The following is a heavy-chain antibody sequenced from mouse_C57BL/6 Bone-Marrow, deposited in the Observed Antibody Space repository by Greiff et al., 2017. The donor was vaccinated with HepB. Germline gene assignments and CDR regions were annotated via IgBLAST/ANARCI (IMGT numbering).Heavy chain of an antibody. D-gene: IGHD1-1*01. Sequence: QVQLQQPGAELVKPGASVKVSCKASGYTFTSYWMHWVKQRPGQGLEWIGRIHPNSGGTKYNEKFKSKATLTVDKPSSTAYMQLSSLTSEDSAVYYCASYGSSSFYAMDYWCQGTSVTVSS. CDR3: ASYGSSSFYAMDY. CDR2: IHPNSGGT. CDR1: GYTFTSYW. V-gene: IGHV1-72*01. J-gene: IGHJ4*01.